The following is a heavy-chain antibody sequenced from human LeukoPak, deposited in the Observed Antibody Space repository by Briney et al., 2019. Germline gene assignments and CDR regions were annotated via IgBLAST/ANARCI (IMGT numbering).Heavy chain of an antibody. CDR2: INHSGST. Sequence: GSLRLSCAASGFTFSDYYMSWIRQPPGKGLEWIGEINHSGSTNYNPSLKSRVTISVDTSKNQFSLKLSSVTAADTAIYYCARKDAYNSKPFDYWGQGTLVTVSS. V-gene: IGHV4-34*01. CDR3: ARKDAYNSKPFDY. D-gene: IGHD5-24*01. CDR1: GFTFSDYY. J-gene: IGHJ4*02.